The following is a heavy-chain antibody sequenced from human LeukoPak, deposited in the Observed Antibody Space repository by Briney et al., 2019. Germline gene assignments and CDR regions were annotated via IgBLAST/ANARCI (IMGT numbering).Heavy chain of an antibody. V-gene: IGHV1-2*02. CDR1: GYTFSAYY. J-gene: IGHJ5*02. D-gene: IGHD3-9*01. Sequence: ASVKVSCKASGYTFSAYYMHWVRQAPGQGLEWIGWISPNSGGTNYAQKFQGRVTMTRDTSINTAYMELSRLRSDDTAVYYCARDDVLTGPHSGGGTSEEFDPWGQGTLVTVSS. CDR3: ARDDVLTGPHSGGGTSEEFDP. CDR2: ISPNSGGT.